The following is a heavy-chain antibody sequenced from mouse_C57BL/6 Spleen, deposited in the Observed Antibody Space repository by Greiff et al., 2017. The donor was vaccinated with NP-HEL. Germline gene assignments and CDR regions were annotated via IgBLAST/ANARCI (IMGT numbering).Heavy chain of an antibody. CDR3: ARSGLPWYFDV. CDR1: GYTFTSYW. D-gene: IGHD2-2*01. Sequence: QVQLKQSGAELVRPGSSVKLSCKASGYTFTSYWMHWVKQRPIQGLEWIGNIDPSDSETHYNQKFKDKATLTVDKSSSTAYMQLSSLTSEDSAVYYCARSGLPWYFDVWGTGTTVTVSS. CDR2: IDPSDSET. J-gene: IGHJ1*03. V-gene: IGHV1-52*01.